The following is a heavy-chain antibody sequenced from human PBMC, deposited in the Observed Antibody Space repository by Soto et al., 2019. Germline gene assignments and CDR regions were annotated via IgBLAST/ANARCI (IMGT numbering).Heavy chain of an antibody. D-gene: IGHD5-12*01. CDR2: INHSGST. CDR1: GGSFSGYY. Sequence: SETLSLTCAVYGGSFSGYYWSWIRQPPGKGLEWIGEINHSGSTNYNPSLKSRVTISVDTSKNQFSLKLSSVTAADTAVYYCARGQGGYDSSYYYWGQGTLVTVSS. V-gene: IGHV4-34*01. J-gene: IGHJ4*02. CDR3: ARGQGGYDSSYYY.